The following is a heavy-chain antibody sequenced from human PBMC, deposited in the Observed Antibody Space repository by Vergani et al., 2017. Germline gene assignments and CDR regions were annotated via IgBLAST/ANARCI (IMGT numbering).Heavy chain of an antibody. J-gene: IGHJ4*02. V-gene: IGHV1-69*09. Sequence: QVQLVQSGAEVKKPGSSVKVSCKASGGTFSSYAISWVRQAPGQGLEWMGGIIPILGIANYAQKFQGRVTITADKSTSTAYMELSSLRSEDTAVYYCASYYYDSSGYYSVDYWGQGTLVTVSS. D-gene: IGHD3-22*01. CDR3: ASYYYDSSGYYSVDY. CDR1: GGTFSSYA. CDR2: IIPILGIA.